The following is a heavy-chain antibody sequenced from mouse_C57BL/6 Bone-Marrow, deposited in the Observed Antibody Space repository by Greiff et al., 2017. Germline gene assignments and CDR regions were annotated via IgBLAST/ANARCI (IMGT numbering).Heavy chain of an antibody. J-gene: IGHJ1*03. V-gene: IGHV3-6*01. CDR3: ARGFITTVVAKDWYFDV. Sequence: EVKVEESGPGLVKPSQSLSLTCSVTGYSITSGYYWNWIRQFPGNKLEWMGYISYDGSNNYNPSLKNRISITRDTSKNQFFLKLNSVTTEDTATYYCARGFITTVVAKDWYFDVWGTGTTVTVSS. D-gene: IGHD1-1*01. CDR1: GYSITSGYY. CDR2: ISYDGSN.